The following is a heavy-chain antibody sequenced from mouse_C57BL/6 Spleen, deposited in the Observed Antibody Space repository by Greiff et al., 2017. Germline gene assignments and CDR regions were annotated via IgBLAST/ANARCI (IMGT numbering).Heavy chain of an antibody. D-gene: IGHD2-12*01. J-gene: IGHJ1*03. Sequence: QVQLQQPGAELVKPGASVKMSCKASGYTFTSYWITWVKQRPGQGLEWIGDIYPGSGSTNYNEKFKSKATLTVDASSSTAYMQLSSLTSEDSAVYYCARGGVLRRDWDYDVWGTGTTVTVSS. CDR2: IYPGSGST. CDR1: GYTFTSYW. CDR3: ARGGVLRRDWDYDV. V-gene: IGHV1-55*01.